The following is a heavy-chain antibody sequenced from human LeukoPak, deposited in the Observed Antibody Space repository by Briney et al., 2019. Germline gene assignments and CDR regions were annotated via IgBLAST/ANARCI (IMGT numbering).Heavy chain of an antibody. J-gene: IGHJ3*02. CDR2: INPNSGGT. D-gene: IGHD5-12*01. Sequence: GASVKVSCKASGYTFTGYYMHWVRQAPGQGLGWMGWINPNSGGTNYAQKFQGRVTMTRDTSISTAYMELSRLRSDDTAVYYCAREEAGGYSGYDGAFDIWGQGTMVTVSS. CDR1: GYTFTGYY. V-gene: IGHV1-2*02. CDR3: AREEAGGYSGYDGAFDI.